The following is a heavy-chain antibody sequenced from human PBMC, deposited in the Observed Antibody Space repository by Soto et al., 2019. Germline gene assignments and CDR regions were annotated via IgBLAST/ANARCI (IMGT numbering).Heavy chain of an antibody. Sequence: GSLGISSAASGFTFSDYYMTWLRQAPGKGLEWVSYISSSGNSIYYADSVRGRFTVSRDNAKNSLFLQMNSLRAEDTAVYYCARRAAAGRSFDYWGLGTLVTVSS. CDR2: ISSSGNSI. D-gene: IGHD6-13*01. V-gene: IGHV3-11*01. J-gene: IGHJ4*02. CDR1: GFTFSDYY. CDR3: ARRAAAGRSFDY.